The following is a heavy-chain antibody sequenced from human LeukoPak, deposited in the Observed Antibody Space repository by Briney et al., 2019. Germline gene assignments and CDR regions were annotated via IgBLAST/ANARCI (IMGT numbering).Heavy chain of an antibody. CDR1: GGSFSGYY. CDR2: INHSGST. D-gene: IGHD3-10*01. Sequence: SETLSLTCAVYGGSFSGYYRSWIRQPPGKGLEWIGEINHSGSTNYNPSLKSRVTISVDTSKNQFSLKLSSVTAADTAVYYCARAPMVRGVIGSRLALDYWGQGTLVTVSS. CDR3: ARAPMVRGVIGSRLALDY. V-gene: IGHV4-34*01. J-gene: IGHJ4*02.